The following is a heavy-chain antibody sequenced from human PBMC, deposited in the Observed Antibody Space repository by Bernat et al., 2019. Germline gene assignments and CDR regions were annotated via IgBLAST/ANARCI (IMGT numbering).Heavy chain of an antibody. V-gene: IGHV3-30-3*01. D-gene: IGHD3-10*01. Sequence: QVQLVESGGGVVQPGRSLRLSCAASGFTFSSYAMHWVRQAPGKGLEWVAVISYDGSNKYYADSVKCRFTISRDNSKNTLYLQMHSLRAEDTAVYYCARDSEFLGMVRGVGGMDVWGQGTTVTVSS. CDR1: GFTFSSYA. CDR2: ISYDGSNK. CDR3: ARDSEFLGMVRGVGGMDV. J-gene: IGHJ6*02.